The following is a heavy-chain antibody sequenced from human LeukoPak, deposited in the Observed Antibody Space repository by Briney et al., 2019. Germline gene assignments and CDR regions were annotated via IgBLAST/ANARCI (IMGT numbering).Heavy chain of an antibody. CDR1: GYSFTSYW. Sequence: GESLKISCKGSGYSFTSYWTGWVRQMPGKGLEWMGIIYPGDSDTRYSPSFQGQVTISADKSISTAYLQWSSLKASDTAMYYCARVYGSGSYYSLVFDYWGQGTLVTVSS. V-gene: IGHV5-51*01. CDR2: IYPGDSDT. J-gene: IGHJ4*02. CDR3: ARVYGSGSYYSLVFDY. D-gene: IGHD3-10*01.